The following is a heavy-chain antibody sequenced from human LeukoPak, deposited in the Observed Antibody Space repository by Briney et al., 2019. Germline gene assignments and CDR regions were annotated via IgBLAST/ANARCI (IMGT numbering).Heavy chain of an antibody. CDR1: AFTFRSFG. J-gene: IGHJ4*02. Sequence: GGSLRLSCAASAFTFRSFGMQWVRQAPGKGLEWVAFISSDGGNVYYADSVNGRFSISRDNFKATLYLQMNSLRPEDTAVYYCAKGQQGHMRLDNWGQGTLVIVSS. V-gene: IGHV3-30*18. CDR2: ISSDGGNV. CDR3: AKGQQGHMRLDN. D-gene: IGHD6-13*01.